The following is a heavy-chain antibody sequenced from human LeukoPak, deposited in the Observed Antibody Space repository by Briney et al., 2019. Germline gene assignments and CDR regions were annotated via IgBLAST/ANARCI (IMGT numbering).Heavy chain of an antibody. D-gene: IGHD5-24*01. CDR3: ARGRSRDGYNYRPNYYYYMDV. CDR2: INHSGST. Sequence: PSETLSLTCSVSGGSISSSSSYWSWIRQPPGKGLEWIGEINHSGSTNYNPSLKSRVTISVDTSKNQFSLKLSSVTAADTAVYYCARGRSRDGYNYRPNYYYYMDVWGKGTTVTVSS. CDR1: GGSISSSSSY. V-gene: IGHV4-39*07. J-gene: IGHJ6*03.